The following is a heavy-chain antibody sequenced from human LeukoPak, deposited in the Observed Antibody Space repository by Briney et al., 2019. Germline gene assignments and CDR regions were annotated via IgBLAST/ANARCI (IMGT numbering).Heavy chain of an antibody. CDR1: GFTFSSYA. V-gene: IGHV3-30-3*01. D-gene: IGHD6-19*01. J-gene: IGHJ4*02. Sequence: GGSLRLSCAASGFTFSSYAMHWVRQAPGKGLEWVAVISYDGSNKYYADSVKGRFTISRDNSKNTLYLQMNSLRAEDTAVYYCARSSGWYYFDYWGQGTLVTASS. CDR3: ARSSGWYYFDY. CDR2: ISYDGSNK.